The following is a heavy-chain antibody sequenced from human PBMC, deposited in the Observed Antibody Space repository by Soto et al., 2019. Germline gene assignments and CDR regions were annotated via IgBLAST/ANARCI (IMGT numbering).Heavy chain of an antibody. J-gene: IGHJ6*02. V-gene: IGHV3-11*05. CDR3: TRGPRRGDV. CDR2: ISPSSSDT. Sequence: GGSLRLSCAASGFTFTDYYMTWVRQAPGKGPELVSYISPSSSDTNYADSVKGRFTISRDNAKNSLYLQMNNLRAEDTAVYFCTRGPRRGDVWGQGTSVTVSS. CDR1: GFTFTDYY.